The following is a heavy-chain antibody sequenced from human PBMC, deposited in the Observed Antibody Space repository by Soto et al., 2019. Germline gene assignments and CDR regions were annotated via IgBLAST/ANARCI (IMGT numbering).Heavy chain of an antibody. J-gene: IGHJ6*02. CDR2: INHSGST. V-gene: IGHV4-34*01. Sequence: ETLSLTCAVYGGSFSGYYWSWIRQPPGKGLEWIGEINHSGSTNYNPSLKSRVTISVGTSKNQFSLKLSSVTAADTAVYYCASGVSGSYYKGGMDVWGQGTTVTVSS. CDR3: ASGVSGSYYKGGMDV. D-gene: IGHD3-10*01. CDR1: GGSFSGYY.